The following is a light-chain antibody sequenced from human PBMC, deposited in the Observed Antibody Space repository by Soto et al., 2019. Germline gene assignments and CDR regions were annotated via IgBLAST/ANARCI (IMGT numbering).Light chain of an antibody. CDR1: QSVGTY. V-gene: IGKV1-8*01. Sequence: AILMTQSPSSLYASTGDRVTITCRASQSVGTYLAWYQQKPGKAPNLLIYAASILQSGVPSTFSGSGSGTDFTLTISSLQPEDFATYHCQQYYSAPPTFGRGTKVGFK. CDR2: AAS. J-gene: IGKJ1*01. CDR3: QQYYSAPPT.